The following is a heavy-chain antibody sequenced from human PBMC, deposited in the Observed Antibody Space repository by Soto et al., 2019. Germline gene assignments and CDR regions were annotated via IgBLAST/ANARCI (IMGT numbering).Heavy chain of an antibody. CDR2: IYHGGST. Sequence: QLQLQESGSGLVKPSQTLSLSCAVSGGSISSGGYSWSWIRQPPGKGLEWIGHIYHGGSTHYNPSLRSRVTISVDMSKTHFSLKLSFVTAADTAVYYCARGGSRFYAMDVWGQGTTVTV. CDR1: GGSISSGGYS. V-gene: IGHV4-30-2*01. CDR3: ARGGSRFYAMDV. J-gene: IGHJ6*02.